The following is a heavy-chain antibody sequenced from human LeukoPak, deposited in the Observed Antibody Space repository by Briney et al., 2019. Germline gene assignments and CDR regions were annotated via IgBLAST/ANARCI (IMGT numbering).Heavy chain of an antibody. D-gene: IGHD6-13*01. CDR1: GGSISSGGYY. CDR3: ARALQYSSSWYYFDY. V-gene: IGHV4-31*03. J-gene: IGHJ4*02. CDR2: IYYSGST. Sequence: SETLSLTCTVSGGSISSGGYYWSWIRQHPGKGLEWIGYIYYSGSTYYNPSLKSRVTISVDTSKNQFSLKLSSVTAADTAVYYCARALQYSSSWYYFDYWGQGTLVTVSS.